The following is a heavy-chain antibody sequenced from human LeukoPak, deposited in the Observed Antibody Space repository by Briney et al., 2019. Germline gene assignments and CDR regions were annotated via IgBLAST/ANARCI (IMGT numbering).Heavy chain of an antibody. V-gene: IGHV4-39*01. D-gene: IGHD3-22*01. J-gene: IGHJ3*02. Sequence: SETLSLTCTVSGGSISSSSYYWGWIRQPPGKGLEWIGSIYYSVSTYYNPSLKSRVTISVDTSKNQYALKLSSVTAADTAVYYCARHGSVVITYDAFDIWGQGTMVTVSS. CDR2: IYYSVST. CDR1: GGSISSSSYY. CDR3: ARHGSVVITYDAFDI.